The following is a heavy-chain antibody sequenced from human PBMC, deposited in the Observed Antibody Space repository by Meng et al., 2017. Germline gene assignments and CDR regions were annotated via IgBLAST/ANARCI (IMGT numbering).Heavy chain of an antibody. CDR2: IYHSGCT. CDR1: GGTISSSNW. J-gene: IGHJ5*02. V-gene: IGHV4-4*02. Sequence: GPLRLPCALLGGTISSSNWWSWVRQPPGKGLEWIGVIYHSGCTNYNPSLKSRVTISVDKSKNQFSLKLSSVTAEDTAVYYCARAQQWLVPYWFDPWGQGTLVTVSS. CDR3: ARAQQWLVPYWFDP. D-gene: IGHD6-19*01.